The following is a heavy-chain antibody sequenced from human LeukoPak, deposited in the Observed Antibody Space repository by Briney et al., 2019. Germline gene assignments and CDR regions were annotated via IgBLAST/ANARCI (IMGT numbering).Heavy chain of an antibody. V-gene: IGHV4-39*01. Sequence: KASEALSLTCTASGGSISSGEYYWGWIRQPPGKGLEWIVTIYYSGSTYYNPSLKSRVTTSVDTSKKQFSLKLSSVTAADTAMYYCARSRISMVRGIKSYLFDYWGQGTLVTVSS. D-gene: IGHD3-10*01. CDR1: GGSISSGEYY. CDR2: IYYSGST. J-gene: IGHJ4*02. CDR3: ARSRISMVRGIKSYLFDY.